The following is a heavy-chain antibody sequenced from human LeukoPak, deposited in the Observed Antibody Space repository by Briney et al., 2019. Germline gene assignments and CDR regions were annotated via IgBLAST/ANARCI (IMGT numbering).Heavy chain of an antibody. V-gene: IGHV4-4*02. J-gene: IGHJ4*02. CDR2: IYHSGST. CDR3: AREVGYGSGSYYDN. CDR1: GFTVSSNY. D-gene: IGHD3-10*01. Sequence: GSLRLSCAASGFTVSSNYMSWVRQPPGKGLEWIGEIYHSGSTNYNPSLKSRVTISVDKSKNQFSLKLSSVTAADTAVYYCAREVGYGSGSYYDNWGQGTLVTVSS.